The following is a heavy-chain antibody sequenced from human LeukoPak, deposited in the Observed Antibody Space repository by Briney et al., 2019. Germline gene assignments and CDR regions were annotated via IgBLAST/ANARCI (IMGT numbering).Heavy chain of an antibody. CDR2: INPNSGGT. CDR3: ARGKSSGWSPAVVYYYYYGMDV. V-gene: IGHV1-2*02. Sequence: ASVKVSCKASGYTFTGYYMHWVRQAPGQGLEWMGWINPNSGGTNYAEKFQGRVTMTRDTSISTAYMELSRLRSDDTAVYYCARGKSSGWSPAVVYYYYYGMDVWGQGTTVTVSS. J-gene: IGHJ6*02. CDR1: GYTFTGYY. D-gene: IGHD6-19*01.